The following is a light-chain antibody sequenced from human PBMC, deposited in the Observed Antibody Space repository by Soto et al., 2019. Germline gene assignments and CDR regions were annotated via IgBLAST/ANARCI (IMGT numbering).Light chain of an antibody. CDR1: QSISSW. Sequence: DIQMTESPSTLYASVGDRVTITCRASQSISSWLAWYQQKPGKAPKLLIYDASSLESGVPSRFSGSGSGTEFTLTISSLQPDDFATYYCQQYNSYSPTFGQGTKVDI. CDR2: DAS. J-gene: IGKJ1*01. CDR3: QQYNSYSPT. V-gene: IGKV1-5*01.